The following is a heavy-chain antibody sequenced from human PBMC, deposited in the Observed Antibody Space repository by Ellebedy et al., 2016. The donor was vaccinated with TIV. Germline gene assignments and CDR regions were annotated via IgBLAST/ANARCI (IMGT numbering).Heavy chain of an antibody. V-gene: IGHV3-30-3*01. CDR1: GFTFSSYA. CDR2: ISYDGSNK. Sequence: GGSLRLSXAASGFTFSSYAMHWVRQAPGKGLEWVAVISYDGSNKYYADSVKGRFNISRDNSKNTLYLQMNSRRAEDSAVYYCARDVDYYYYYGMDVWGQGTTVTVSS. CDR3: ARDVDYYYYYGMDV. J-gene: IGHJ6*02.